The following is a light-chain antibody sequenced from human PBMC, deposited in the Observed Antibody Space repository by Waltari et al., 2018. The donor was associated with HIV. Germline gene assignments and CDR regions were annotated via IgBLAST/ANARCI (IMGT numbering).Light chain of an antibody. CDR3: AAWDDSLNGVI. CDR1: SSNIGSNT. J-gene: IGLJ2*01. Sequence: QSVLTQPPSASGTPGQRVTISCSGSSSNIGSNTVNWYQQLPVTAPKLLIYNNNQRPSGVPDRVSGCKSGTSASRAVSGLQSEDEADYYCAAWDDSLNGVIFGGGTKLTVL. V-gene: IGLV1-44*01. CDR2: NNN.